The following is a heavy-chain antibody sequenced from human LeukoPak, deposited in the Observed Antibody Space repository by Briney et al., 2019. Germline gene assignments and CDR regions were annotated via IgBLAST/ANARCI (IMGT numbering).Heavy chain of an antibody. J-gene: IGHJ4*02. CDR3: AIWVTHQNF. CDR2: MNPDGSQQ. Sequence: GGSLRLSCALSGLTLSNSWMNWVRQAPGKGLDWVANMNPDGSQQRYVDSVKCRFTISRDNAKNSVDLQMNGLRAEDTAVYYCAIWVTHQNFWGQGTLVTVSS. D-gene: IGHD2-21*02. CDR1: GLTLSNSW. V-gene: IGHV3-7*02.